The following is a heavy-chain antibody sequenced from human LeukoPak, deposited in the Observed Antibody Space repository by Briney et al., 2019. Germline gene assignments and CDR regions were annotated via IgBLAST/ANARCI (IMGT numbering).Heavy chain of an antibody. D-gene: IGHD3-22*01. CDR2: INHSGSN. V-gene: IGHV4-34*01. CDR1: GGSFSGYY. Sequence: SETLSLTCAVYGGSFSGYYWSWIRQPPGKGLDWIGEINHSGSNNYNPSLNSRDTITVDTSKNKFSLALSSAKASDTEVYYCARAPAAPKVVITGYFDYWGQGTLVSVPS. CDR3: ARAPAAPKVVITGYFDY. J-gene: IGHJ4*02.